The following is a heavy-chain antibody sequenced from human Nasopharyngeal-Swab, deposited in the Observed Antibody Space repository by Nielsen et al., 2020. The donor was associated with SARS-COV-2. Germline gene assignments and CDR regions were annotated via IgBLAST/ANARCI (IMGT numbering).Heavy chain of an antibody. J-gene: IGHJ4*02. Sequence: GGSLRLSCAASGFTFSSNAMSWVRQAPGKGLEWVSAISGSGGSTYYADSVKGRFTISRDNSKNTLYLQMNSLRAEDTAVYYCAKDRYDYVWGSYQGFDYWGQGTLVTVSS. CDR2: ISGSGGST. D-gene: IGHD3-16*02. CDR3: AKDRYDYVWGSYQGFDY. CDR1: GFTFSSNA. V-gene: IGHV3-23*01.